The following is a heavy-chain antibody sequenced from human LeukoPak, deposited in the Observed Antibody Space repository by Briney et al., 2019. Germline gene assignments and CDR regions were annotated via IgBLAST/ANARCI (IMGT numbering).Heavy chain of an antibody. CDR3: ATLRTHYYYGMDV. D-gene: IGHD2/OR15-2a*01. CDR1: GGTFSSYA. CDR2: IIPILGIA. Sequence: SVKVSCKASGGTFSSYAISWVRQAPGQGLEWMGRIIPILGIANYAQKFQGRVTITADKSTSTAYMELSSLRSEDTAVYYCATLRTHYYYGMDVWGQGTTVTVSS. V-gene: IGHV1-69*04. J-gene: IGHJ6*02.